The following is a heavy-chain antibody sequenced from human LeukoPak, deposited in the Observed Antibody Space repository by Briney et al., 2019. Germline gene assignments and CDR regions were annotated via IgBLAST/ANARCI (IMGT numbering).Heavy chain of an antibody. Sequence: SVKVSCKASGGTFSKYSISWVRQRPGQGLEWMGGITPLFGTANYAQKFQGRVTITADESASTAYMELSSLRSEDTAVYYCARDSSDVRSLIARWGQGTLVTVSS. CDR2: ITPLFGTA. D-gene: IGHD3-10*02. J-gene: IGHJ1*01. CDR1: GGTFSKYS. CDR3: ARDSSDVRSLIAR. V-gene: IGHV1-69*13.